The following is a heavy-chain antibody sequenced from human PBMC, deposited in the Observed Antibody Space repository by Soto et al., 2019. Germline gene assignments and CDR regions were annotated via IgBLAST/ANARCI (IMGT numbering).Heavy chain of an antibody. CDR1: GFTFSSYA. J-gene: IGHJ6*02. V-gene: IGHV3-23*01. CDR3: AKEINAMVRDYGMEV. Sequence: GGSLRLSCAASGFTFSSYALRCVRQAPGKGLEGVSAISGSGGTTYYADSVKGRFTISRDNSKNTLYMQMNSLRAEDTAVYYCAKEINAMVRDYGMEVWGQGTTLTVSS. CDR2: ISGSGGTT. D-gene: IGHD3-10*01.